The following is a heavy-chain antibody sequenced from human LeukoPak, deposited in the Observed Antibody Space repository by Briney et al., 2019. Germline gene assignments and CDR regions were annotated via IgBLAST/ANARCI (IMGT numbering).Heavy chain of an antibody. CDR3: ARGAQTYYDKAPVDY. D-gene: IGHD3-22*01. CDR2: INHSGST. V-gene: IGHV4-34*01. Sequence: PSETLSLTCAVYGGSFSGYHWSWIRQPPGKGLEWIGEINHSGSTNYSPSLKSRVTISVDTSKSQFSLKLNSMTAADTAVYYCARGAQTYYDKAPVDYWGQGTLVTVSS. CDR1: GGSFSGYH. J-gene: IGHJ4*02.